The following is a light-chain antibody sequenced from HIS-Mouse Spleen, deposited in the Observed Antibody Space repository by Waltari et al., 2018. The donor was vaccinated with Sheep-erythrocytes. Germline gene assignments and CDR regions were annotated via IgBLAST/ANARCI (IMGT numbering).Light chain of an antibody. CDR1: SSDVGGHND. CDR3: CSYAGSYNHV. J-gene: IGLJ1*01. CDR2: DVS. V-gene: IGLV2-11*01. Sequence: QSALTQPSSVSGSPGPSGTISCPGTSSDVGGHNDVPWYQHHPGKAPKLMIYDVSKRPSGVPDRFSGSKSGNTASLTISGLQAEDEADYYCCSYAGSYNHVFATGTKVTVL.